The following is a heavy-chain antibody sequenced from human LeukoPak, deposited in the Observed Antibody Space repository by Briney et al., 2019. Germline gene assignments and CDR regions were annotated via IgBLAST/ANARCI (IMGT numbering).Heavy chain of an antibody. Sequence: GGSLRLSCAASGFTFNTYSMNWVRQAPGKGLEWVSNIISRGDTTHYAASVRGRFTISRDNAKNSVFLHLNSLRGDDTAVYYCARGRGYCTGVSCDIDYWGQGTLVTVSS. D-gene: IGHD2-8*02. J-gene: IGHJ4*02. CDR2: IISRGDTT. V-gene: IGHV3-48*04. CDR1: GFTFNTYS. CDR3: ARGRGYCTGVSCDIDY.